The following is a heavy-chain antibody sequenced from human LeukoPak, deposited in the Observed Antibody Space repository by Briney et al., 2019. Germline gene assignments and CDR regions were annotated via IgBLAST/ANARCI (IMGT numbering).Heavy chain of an antibody. J-gene: IGHJ4*02. Sequence: VGTLRLSCAASGFTFSSYAMSWVRQAPGQGLEWVSAISGSGGSTYYADSVKGRFTISRDNSKNTLYLQMNSLRAEDTAVYYCAKAMSQYYYDSSGYWDGGFDYWGQGTLVTVSS. CDR1: GFTFSSYA. D-gene: IGHD3-22*01. V-gene: IGHV3-23*01. CDR3: AKAMSQYYYDSSGYWDGGFDY. CDR2: ISGSGGST.